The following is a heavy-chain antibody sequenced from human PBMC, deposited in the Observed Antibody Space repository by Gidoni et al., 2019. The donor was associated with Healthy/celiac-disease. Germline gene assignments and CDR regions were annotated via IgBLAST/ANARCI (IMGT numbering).Heavy chain of an antibody. CDR2: INHSGIT. CDR3: ARVLRDFWSSPNWFDP. CDR1: GGSFSGYY. J-gene: IGHJ5*02. D-gene: IGHD3-3*01. Sequence: QVQLQQWGAGLLKPSETLSLTCAVYGGSFSGYYWSWIRQPPGKGLEWIGEINHSGITNYNPSLKSRVTISVDTSKNQFSLKLSSVTAADTAVYYCARVLRDFWSSPNWFDPWGQGTLVTVSS. V-gene: IGHV4-34*01.